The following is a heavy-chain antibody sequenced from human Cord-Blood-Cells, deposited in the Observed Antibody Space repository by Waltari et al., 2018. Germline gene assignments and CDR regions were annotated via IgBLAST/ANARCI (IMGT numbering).Heavy chain of an antibody. CDR3: ARFNWGSNWYFDL. Sequence: EVQLVQSGAEVNKPGESLKISCKGSGYSFTTYWLGWVRQLPGKGLEWMGIIYPGDSDTRYSPSFQGQVTISADKSISTAYLQWSSLKASDTAMYYCARFNWGSNWYFDLWGRGTLVTVSS. CDR1: GYSFTTYW. D-gene: IGHD7-27*01. CDR2: IYPGDSDT. V-gene: IGHV5-51*01. J-gene: IGHJ2*01.